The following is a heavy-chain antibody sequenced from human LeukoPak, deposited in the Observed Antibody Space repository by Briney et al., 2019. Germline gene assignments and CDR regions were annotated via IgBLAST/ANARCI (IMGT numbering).Heavy chain of an antibody. D-gene: IGHD3-10*01. CDR3: ARDRSHYGSGSYYNDY. CDR2: IKQDGSEK. CDR1: GFTFSSYG. Sequence: GRSLRLSCAASGFTFSSYGMHWVRQAPGKGLEWVANIKQDGSEKYYVDSVKGRFTISRDNAKNSLYLQMNSLRAEDTAVYYCARDRSHYGSGSYYNDYWGQGTLVTVSS. V-gene: IGHV3-7*01. J-gene: IGHJ4*02.